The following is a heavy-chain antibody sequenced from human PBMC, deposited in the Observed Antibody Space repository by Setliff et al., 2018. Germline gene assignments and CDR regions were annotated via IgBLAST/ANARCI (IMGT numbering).Heavy chain of an antibody. J-gene: IGHJ4*02. CDR3: ARVQQLGTFDY. Sequence: PSETLSLTCTVSGGSISSGGYYWSWIRQHPGKGLEWIGYIYYSGSTYYNPSLESRVTISVDTSKNQFSLKLSSVTAADTAVYYCARVQQLGTFDYWGQGTLVTVSS. CDR2: IYYSGST. V-gene: IGHV4-31*03. D-gene: IGHD6-13*01. CDR1: GGSISSGGYY.